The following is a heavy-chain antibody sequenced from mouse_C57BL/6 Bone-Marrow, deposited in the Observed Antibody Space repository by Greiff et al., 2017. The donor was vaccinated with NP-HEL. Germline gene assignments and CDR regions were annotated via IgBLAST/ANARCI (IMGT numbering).Heavy chain of an antibody. CDR2: ISDGGSYT. D-gene: IGHD6-1*01. CDR1: GFTFSSYA. Sequence: DVMLVESGGGLVKPGGSLKLSCAASGFTFSSYAMSWVRQTPEKRLEWVATISDGGSYTYYPDNVKGRFTISRDNAKNNLYLQMSHLKSEDTAMYYCARDLRLADWGQGTLVTVSA. J-gene: IGHJ3*01. V-gene: IGHV5-4*01. CDR3: ARDLRLAD.